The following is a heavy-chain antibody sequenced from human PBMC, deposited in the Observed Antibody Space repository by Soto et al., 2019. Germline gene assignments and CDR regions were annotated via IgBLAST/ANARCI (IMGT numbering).Heavy chain of an antibody. D-gene: IGHD2-15*01. CDR1: GFTFSSYA. CDR3: ARADSVVEYYFDY. V-gene: IGHV3-30-3*01. J-gene: IGHJ4*02. Sequence: QVQLVESGGGVVQPGRSLRLSCAASGFTFSSYAMHWVRQAPGKGLEWVAVISYDGSNKYYADSVKGRFTISRDNSKNTLYLQKNSLRAEDTAVYYCARADSVVEYYFDYWGQGTLVTVSS. CDR2: ISYDGSNK.